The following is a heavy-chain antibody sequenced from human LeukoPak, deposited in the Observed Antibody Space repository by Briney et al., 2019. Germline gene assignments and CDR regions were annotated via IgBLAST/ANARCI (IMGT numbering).Heavy chain of an antibody. V-gene: IGHV1-18*01. J-gene: IGHJ5*02. CDR1: GYTFTSYG. D-gene: IGHD2-8*01. CDR3: ARLVLMVYATLGWFDP. CDR2: ISAYNGNT. Sequence: PRASVKVSCKASGYTFTSYGISWVRQAPGQGLEWMGWISAYNGNTNYAQKLQGRVTMTTDTSTSTAYMELRSLRSDDTAVYYCARLVLMVYATLGWFDPWGQGTLVTVSS.